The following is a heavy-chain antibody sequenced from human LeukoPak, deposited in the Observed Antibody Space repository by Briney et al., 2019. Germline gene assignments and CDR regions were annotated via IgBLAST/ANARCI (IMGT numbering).Heavy chain of an antibody. CDR3: ARAPYSGYDPPDY. V-gene: IGHV3-20*04. Sequence: GGSLRLSCAASGFTFSSYAMSWVRQAPGKGLEWVSGINWNGGSTGYADSVKGRFTISRDNSKNTLYLQMNSLRAEDTAVYYCARAPYSGYDPPDYWGQGTLVTVSS. J-gene: IGHJ4*02. CDR2: INWNGGST. CDR1: GFTFSSYA. D-gene: IGHD5-12*01.